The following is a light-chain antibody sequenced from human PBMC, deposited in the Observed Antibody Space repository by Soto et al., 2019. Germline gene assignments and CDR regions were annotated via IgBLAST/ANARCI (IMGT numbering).Light chain of an antibody. J-gene: IGKJ1*01. CDR3: HRSHSTWT. Sequence: DIQMSHPPSTLSASVGDRITITCRAMQSLSRYLNCYQHRPGKAAQPLIYAAASLQSGVPPRCSGSGSGTEFTIPISSLQAADSATYYCHRSHSTWTFGQGSKVDIK. CDR2: AAA. CDR1: QSLSRY. V-gene: IGKV1-39*01.